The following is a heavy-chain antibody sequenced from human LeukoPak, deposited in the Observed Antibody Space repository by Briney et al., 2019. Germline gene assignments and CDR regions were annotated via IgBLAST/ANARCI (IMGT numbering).Heavy chain of an antibody. J-gene: IGHJ4*02. Sequence: PSGTLSLTCAVSGGSINSINWWSWVRQPPGQGLEWIGEMYHTRGFNYNPSLKSRVTISLDKSQNQFSLRLSSVTAADTAVYYCARNPRDGHTFDYWGQGTLVTVSS. CDR1: GGSINSINW. CDR3: ARNPRDGHTFDY. CDR2: MYHTRGF. V-gene: IGHV4-4*02.